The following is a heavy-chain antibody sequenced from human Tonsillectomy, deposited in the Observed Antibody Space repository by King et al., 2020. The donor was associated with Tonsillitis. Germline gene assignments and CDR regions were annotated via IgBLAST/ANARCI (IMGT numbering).Heavy chain of an antibody. CDR3: AKDGHSSGWYYFDY. Sequence: VQLVESGGGLVQPGGSLRLSCAASGFTFSSYAMSWVRQAPGKGLEWVSGISNSGVNTYYADSVKGRFTISRANSKNTLYLQMNSLRAGDTAAYYCAKDGHSSGWYYFDYWGQGTLVTVSS. CDR2: ISNSGVNT. V-gene: IGHV3-23*04. CDR1: GFTFSSYA. D-gene: IGHD6-19*01. J-gene: IGHJ4*02.